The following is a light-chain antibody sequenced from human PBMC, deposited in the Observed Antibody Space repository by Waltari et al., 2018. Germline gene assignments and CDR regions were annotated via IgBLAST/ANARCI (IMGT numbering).Light chain of an antibody. V-gene: IGKV4-1*01. CDR2: WAS. CDR3: QQYYNTPLT. Sequence: DIVMTQSPDSLAVSLGERATINSRSSQSLLFTSNNKNYLSWYQKKAGQPPRLLLYWASTRESGVPDRFSGGGSGTEFTLSISSLQAEDVAVYYCQQYYNTPLTFGGGTKVDI. CDR1: QSLLFTSNNKNY. J-gene: IGKJ4*01.